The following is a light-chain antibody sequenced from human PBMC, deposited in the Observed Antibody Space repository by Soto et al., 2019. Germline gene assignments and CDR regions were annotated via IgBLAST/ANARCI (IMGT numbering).Light chain of an antibody. CDR3: QQSYSTPKT. J-gene: IGKJ1*01. CDR2: AAS. Sequence: DIQMTQSPSSLSASVGDRVTIPCRSSQSISSSLNWYQQKPGKAPKLQIYAASSLQSGVPSRFSGSGAGTDFTLTMSSLQPEDFATYYCQQSYSTPKTFGQGTKVDI. CDR1: QSISSS. V-gene: IGKV1-39*01.